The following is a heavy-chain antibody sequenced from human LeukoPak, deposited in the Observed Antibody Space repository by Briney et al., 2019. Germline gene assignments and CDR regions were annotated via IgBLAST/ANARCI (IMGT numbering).Heavy chain of an antibody. CDR1: YGSISSYY. V-gene: IGHV4-4*07. CDR2: VHIDGST. J-gene: IGHJ4*02. D-gene: IGHD2-8*01. Sequence: PSETLSLTCTVSYGSISSYYCSWIRRPAGRGLEWIGRVHIDGSTNYNPSLKSRLTMSLDTSKNQFSLTLNSLTAADTAVYYCARSSPAGVKFDSWGRGMVVTVSA. CDR3: ARSSPAGVKFDS.